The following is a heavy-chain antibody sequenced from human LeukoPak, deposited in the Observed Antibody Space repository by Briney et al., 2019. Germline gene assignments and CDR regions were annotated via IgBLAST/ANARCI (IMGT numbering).Heavy chain of an antibody. J-gene: IGHJ5*02. D-gene: IGHD1-26*01. CDR2: INPNSGGT. Sequence: EASVKVSCKASGYTFTSYDINWVRQATGQGLEWMGWINPNSGGTNYAQKFQGRVTMTRDTSISTAYMELSRLRSDDTAVYYCARDRAGSYYFDPWGQGTLVTVSS. CDR3: ARDRAGSYYFDP. CDR1: GYTFTSYD. V-gene: IGHV1-2*02.